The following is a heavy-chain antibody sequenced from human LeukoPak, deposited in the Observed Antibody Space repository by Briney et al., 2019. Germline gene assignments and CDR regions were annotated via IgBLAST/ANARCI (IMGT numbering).Heavy chain of an antibody. D-gene: IGHD2-2*01. Sequence: SETLSLTCTVSGGSISSSSYYWGWIRQPPGKGLEWIGSIYYGGSTYYNSSLKSRVTISVDISKNHFSLKLSSVTAADTAVYYCARDVPAASPRYYYYYMDVWGKGTTVTVSS. V-gene: IGHV4-39*07. CDR3: ARDVPAASPRYYYYYMDV. CDR2: IYYGGST. CDR1: GGSISSSSYY. J-gene: IGHJ6*03.